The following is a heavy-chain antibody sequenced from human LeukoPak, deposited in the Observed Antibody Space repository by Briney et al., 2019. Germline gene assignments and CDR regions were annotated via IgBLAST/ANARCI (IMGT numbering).Heavy chain of an antibody. J-gene: IGHJ5*02. V-gene: IGHV4-39*01. CDR3: ARSLGANTWVGNWFDP. CDR2: IYYSGTT. Sequence: SETLSLTCSVSGGSISSPNHDWVWIPPPPGQGLEWIGCIYYSGTTYYNLSLKSRVTLSVDTSPNQFSLKLSSVTAADTAIYFCARSLGANTWVGNWFDPWGQGTLVTVSP. CDR1: GGSISSPNHD. D-gene: IGHD3-10*01.